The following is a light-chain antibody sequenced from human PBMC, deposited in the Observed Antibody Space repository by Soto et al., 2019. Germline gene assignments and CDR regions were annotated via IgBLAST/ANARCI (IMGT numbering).Light chain of an antibody. CDR1: QSISNS. Sequence: DIQMTQSLSSLSASVGDTVTITCRASQSISNSLSWYQQKPGKAPKFLIYVASTLQRGVPSRFSGRGSVTDFTLTISSLQPEDVATYYCQQTFSPPYTFGQGTKLEIK. V-gene: IGKV1-39*01. CDR3: QQTFSPPYT. CDR2: VAS. J-gene: IGKJ2*01.